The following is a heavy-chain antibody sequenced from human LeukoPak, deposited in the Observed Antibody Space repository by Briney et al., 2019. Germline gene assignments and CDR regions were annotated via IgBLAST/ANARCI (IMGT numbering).Heavy chain of an antibody. J-gene: IGHJ6*03. CDR1: GFTFSSYA. D-gene: IGHD6-13*01. CDR2: ISGSGGST. V-gene: IGHV3-23*01. Sequence: GGSLRLSCAASGFTFSSYAMSWVRQAPGKGLEWVSAISGSGGSTYYADSVKGRFTISRDNSKNTLYLQMNSLRAEDTAVYYCARDRRKQLENYYYYYMDVWGKGTTVTVSS. CDR3: ARDRRKQLENYYYYYMDV.